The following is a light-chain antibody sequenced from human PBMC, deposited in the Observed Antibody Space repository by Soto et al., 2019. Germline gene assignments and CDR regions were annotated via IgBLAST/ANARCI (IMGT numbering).Light chain of an antibody. V-gene: IGKV3-15*01. Sequence: EVVKTKSPATLSVSPGERVTLSCRASQSVSSNLAWYQQKPGQAPRLLIYHASTRATGIPARFSGSGSGTEFTLTISSLQSEDFAVYYCQQYNKWPLTFGGGTKVEIK. CDR1: QSVSSN. CDR3: QQYNKWPLT. CDR2: HAS. J-gene: IGKJ4*01.